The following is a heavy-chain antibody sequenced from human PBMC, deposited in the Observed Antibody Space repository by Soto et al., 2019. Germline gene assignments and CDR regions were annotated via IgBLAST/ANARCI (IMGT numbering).Heavy chain of an antibody. J-gene: IGHJ4*02. CDR3: AKRGVDTFGLSY. Sequence: EVQLVESGGGLVQPGGSLRLSCAVSGFTFSSFWMHWVRQAPGEGLVWVSRINTDGSSTSYADSVKGRFTISRDNAKNTLYLQMNSRRVEDTAMYCCAKRGVDTFGLSYWGQGTLVTVSS. D-gene: IGHD3-10*01. CDR1: GFTFSSFW. CDR2: INTDGSST. V-gene: IGHV3-74*01.